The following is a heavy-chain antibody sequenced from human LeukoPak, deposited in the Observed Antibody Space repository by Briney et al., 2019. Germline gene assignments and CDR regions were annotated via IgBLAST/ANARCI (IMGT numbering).Heavy chain of an antibody. CDR1: GFTVSSNY. CDR2: IYSGGNT. V-gene: IGHV3-53*01. D-gene: IGHD3-16*01. Sequence: GGSLRLSCAASGFTVSSNYMNWVRQAPGKGLERVSIIYSGGNTYYADSVKGRFTISRDNSKNTLYLQMNSLRAEDTAVYYCAKDYAPTPYFDPWGQGTLVTVSS. CDR3: AKDYAPTPYFDP. J-gene: IGHJ5*02.